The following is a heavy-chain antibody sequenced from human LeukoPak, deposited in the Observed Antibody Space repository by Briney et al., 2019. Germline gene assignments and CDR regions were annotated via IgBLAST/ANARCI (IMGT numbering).Heavy chain of an antibody. CDR1: GYTFTSYG. CDR2: IRVYNGNT. CDR3: AREAITMVREEPFDY. Sequence: ASVKVSCKASGYTFTSYGINWVRQAPGQGLEWMGWIRVYNGNTNYAQKLQGRVTMTTDTSTSTAYMELRSLRSDDAAVYYCAREAITMVREEPFDYWGHGSLVTVSS. J-gene: IGHJ4*01. V-gene: IGHV1-18*01. D-gene: IGHD3-10*01.